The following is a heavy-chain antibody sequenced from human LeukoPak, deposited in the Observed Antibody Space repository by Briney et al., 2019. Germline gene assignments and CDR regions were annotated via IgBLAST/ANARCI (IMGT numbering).Heavy chain of an antibody. V-gene: IGHV1-2*02. D-gene: IGHD3-22*01. CDR3: AREGYYDRSGYYAGH. J-gene: IGHJ4*02. CDR1: GYTFTGYY. Sequence: GASVKVSCKASGYTFTGYYMHWVRQAPGQGLEWMGWINPNSGGTNYAQKFQGRVTMTRDTSISTAYMELSRLRSDDTAVYYCAREGYYDRSGYYAGHWGQGTLVTVSS. CDR2: INPNSGGT.